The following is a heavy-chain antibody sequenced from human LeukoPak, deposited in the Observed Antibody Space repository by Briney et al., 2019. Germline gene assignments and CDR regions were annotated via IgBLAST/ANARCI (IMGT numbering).Heavy chain of an antibody. J-gene: IGHJ4*02. CDR2: IYPGDSDT. CDR3: ATSGGGTAMAPERSYYFDY. D-gene: IGHD5-18*01. CDR1: GYSFTSYW. Sequence: GETLKISCKGSGYSFTSYWIGWVRQMPGKGLEWMGIIYPGDSDTRYSPSFQGQVTISADKSISTAYLQWSSLKASDTAMYYCATSGGGTAMAPERSYYFDYWGQGTLVTVSS. V-gene: IGHV5-51*01.